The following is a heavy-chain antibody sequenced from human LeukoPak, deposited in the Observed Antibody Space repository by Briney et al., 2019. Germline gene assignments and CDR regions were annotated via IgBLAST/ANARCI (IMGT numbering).Heavy chain of an antibody. CDR3: ATVGYYYYMDV. CDR2: ISGSGSST. J-gene: IGHJ6*03. V-gene: IGHV3-23*01. Sequence: GGSLRLSCAASGFTFSSCAMSWVRQAPVKGLEWVATISGSGSSTYYADSVKGRFTISRDNSKNTLYLQMNSLRAEDTALYYCATVGYYYYMDVWGKGTTVTVSS. CDR1: GFTFSSCA.